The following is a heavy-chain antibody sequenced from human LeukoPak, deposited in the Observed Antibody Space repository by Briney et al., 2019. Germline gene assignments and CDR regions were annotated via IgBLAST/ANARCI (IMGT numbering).Heavy chain of an antibody. Sequence: SETLSLNCTVSGGSISSADYYWSWIRQHPGKGLEWIGYIYYSGSTYYNPFLKSRVTISVDTSKNQFSLKLSSVTAADTAVYYCARVLRSSGSPDYWGQGTLVTVSS. CDR2: IYYSGST. V-gene: IGHV4-31*03. CDR3: ARVLRSSGSPDY. J-gene: IGHJ4*02. D-gene: IGHD3-22*01. CDR1: GGSISSADYY.